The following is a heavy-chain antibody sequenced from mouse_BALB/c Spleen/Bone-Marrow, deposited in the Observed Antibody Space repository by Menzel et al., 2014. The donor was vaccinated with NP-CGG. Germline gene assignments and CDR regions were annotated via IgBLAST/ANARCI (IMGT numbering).Heavy chain of an antibody. V-gene: IGHV5-4*02. CDR2: ISDGGSYT. Sequence: EVKLVESGGGLVKPGGSLKLSCAASGFTFSDYYMYWVRQAPEKRLEWVATISDGGSYTYYPDSVKGRFTISRDNAKNNLYLQMSSLKSEDTAMYYYARGSSYFDYWGQGTTLTVSS. CDR1: GFTFSDYY. CDR3: ARGSSYFDY. J-gene: IGHJ2*01. D-gene: IGHD1-1*01.